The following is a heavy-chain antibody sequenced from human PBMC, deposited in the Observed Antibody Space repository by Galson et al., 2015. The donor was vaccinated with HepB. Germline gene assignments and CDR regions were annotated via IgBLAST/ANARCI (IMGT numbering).Heavy chain of an antibody. Sequence: SVKVSCKASGYTFTSYYMHWVRQAPGQGLEWMGIINPSGGSTSYAQKFQGRVTMTRDTSTSTVYMELSSLRSEDTAVYYCARASLITVTNLPDFDYWGQGTLVTVSS. CDR2: INPSGGST. CDR1: GYTFTSYY. CDR3: ARASLITVTNLPDFDY. D-gene: IGHD4-11*01. J-gene: IGHJ4*02. V-gene: IGHV1-46*03.